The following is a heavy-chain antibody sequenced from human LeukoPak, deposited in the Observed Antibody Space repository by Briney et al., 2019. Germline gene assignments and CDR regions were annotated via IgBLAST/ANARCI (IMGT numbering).Heavy chain of an antibody. CDR2: FYHSGRS. Sequence: PSETLSLTCTVSGGSIPISTYYWCSWVRQSPGKGLEWIGEFYHSGRSNYNPSLNSRASISLDKSKNQFSLTLTSVTAADTAVYYCAREKDFYYYIDVWGKGTTVTVSS. J-gene: IGHJ6*03. CDR1: GGSIPISTYYW. V-gene: IGHV4-4*02. CDR3: AREKDFYYYIDV.